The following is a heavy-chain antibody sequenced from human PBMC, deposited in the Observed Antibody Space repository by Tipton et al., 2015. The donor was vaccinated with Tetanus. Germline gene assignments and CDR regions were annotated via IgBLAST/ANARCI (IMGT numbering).Heavy chain of an antibody. CDR2: INPSGGGT. CDR3: ARATDPSGWTYFDF. J-gene: IGHJ4*02. V-gene: IGHV1-46*01. Sequence: QLVQSGAEVKKPEASVKVSCKASGYTFTGYYMHWVRQAPGQGLEWMGWINPSGGGTTYAQKFRDRVTITRDTATSTVYMELSSLTSQDTAVYYCARATDPSGWTYFDFWGQGTLVPVSP. D-gene: IGHD6-19*01. CDR1: GYTFTGYY.